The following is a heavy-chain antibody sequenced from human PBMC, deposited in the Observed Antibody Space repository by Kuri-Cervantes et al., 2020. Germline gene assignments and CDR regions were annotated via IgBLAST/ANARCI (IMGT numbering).Heavy chain of an antibody. D-gene: IGHD2-15*01. J-gene: IGHJ4*02. Sequence: GESLKISCAASGFRFSDYYMSWIRQAPGKGLEWISYISGSGSTMCYADSVKGRFTISRDNAKNSLYLQMNSLRAEDTAVYYCAKADLCSGGSRYSRWGQGTLVTVSS. CDR2: ISGSGSTM. V-gene: IGHV3-11*01. CDR3: AKADLCSGGSRYSR. CDR1: GFRFSDYY.